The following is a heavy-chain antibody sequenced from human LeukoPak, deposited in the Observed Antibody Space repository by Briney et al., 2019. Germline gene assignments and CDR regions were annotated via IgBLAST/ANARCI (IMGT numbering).Heavy chain of an antibody. V-gene: IGHV3-30*03. J-gene: IGHJ4*02. CDR1: GFTFSNYG. Sequence: PGGSLRLSCAASGFTFSNYGMHWVRQAPGKGREWVAVVSYEGNNKDYVDSVKGRFTVSRDNSKNTLYLQMNSLRAEDTAVYYCARGGFYDFWSGYYWAYWGQGTLVTVSS. D-gene: IGHD3-3*01. CDR2: VSYEGNNK. CDR3: ARGGFYDFWSGYYWAY.